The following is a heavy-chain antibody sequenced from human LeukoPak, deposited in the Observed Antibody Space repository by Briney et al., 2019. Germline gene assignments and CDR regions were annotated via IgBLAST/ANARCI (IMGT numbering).Heavy chain of an antibody. V-gene: IGHV5-51*01. D-gene: IGHD4-17*01. CDR1: GDSFGYSFTSYW. CDR2: IYPGDPDT. Sequence: PGESLKISCKSSGDSFGYSFTSYWIGWVRQMPGKGLEWMGIIYPGDPDTRYSPSFQGQVTISADKSINTAYLQWSSLKASDTGMYYCARGGNTYGENFFDHWGQGTLVTVSS. CDR3: ARGGNTYGENFFDH. J-gene: IGHJ4*02.